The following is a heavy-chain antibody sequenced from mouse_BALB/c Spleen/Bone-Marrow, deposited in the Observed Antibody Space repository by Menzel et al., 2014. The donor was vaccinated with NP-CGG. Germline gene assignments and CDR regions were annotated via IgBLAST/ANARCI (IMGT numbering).Heavy chain of an antibody. Sequence: VQLVESGAELVKPGTSVNLSCKASGYTFTDYIIHWVKQRSGQGLEWIGWFYPGSGSIKYNEKFKDKATLTADKSSNTVYMELSRLPSEDSAVYFCARHEDLDIRRRLSAMDYWGQATSVTVSS. CDR3: ARHEDLDIRRRLSAMDY. CDR1: GYTFTDYI. CDR2: FYPGSGSI. V-gene: IGHV1-62-2*01. J-gene: IGHJ4*01. D-gene: IGHD2-12*01.